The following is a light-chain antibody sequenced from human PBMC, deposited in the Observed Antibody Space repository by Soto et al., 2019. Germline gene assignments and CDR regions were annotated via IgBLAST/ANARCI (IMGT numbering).Light chain of an antibody. CDR3: NSYTSSSTYV. Sequence: QSVLTQPASVSGSPGQSITVSCTGTSSDVGGSDHVNWYQQHPGKAPKLMIFDVSNRPSGASTRFSGSKSGNAASLTISGLQAEDEADYYCNSYTSSSTYVFGTGTKVTVL. CDR2: DVS. CDR1: SSDVGGSDH. V-gene: IGLV2-14*03. J-gene: IGLJ1*01.